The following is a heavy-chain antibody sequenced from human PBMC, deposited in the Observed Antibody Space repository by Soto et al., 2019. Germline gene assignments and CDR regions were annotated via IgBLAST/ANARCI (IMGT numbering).Heavy chain of an antibody. CDR2: ITSNSGLI. Sequence: EVQLVESGGGLVQPGGSLRLSCVTSGFTFSPFSMIWVRRAPGKGLEWISYITSNSGLIYYADSVRGRFTISRDNAKNSVFLQMNSLRDEDTAVYFCARVGGPTLMTWYFDFWGQGTLVTVSS. CDR1: GFTFSPFS. CDR3: ARVGGPTLMTWYFDF. D-gene: IGHD4-17*01. J-gene: IGHJ4*02. V-gene: IGHV3-48*02.